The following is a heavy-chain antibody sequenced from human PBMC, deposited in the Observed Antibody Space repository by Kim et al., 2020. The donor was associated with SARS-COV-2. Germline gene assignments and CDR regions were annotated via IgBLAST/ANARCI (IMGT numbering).Heavy chain of an antibody. J-gene: IGHJ6*02. V-gene: IGHV4-34*01. CDR3: ARVSSSRYYGMDV. Sequence: SETLSLTCAVYGGSFSGYYWSWIRQPPGKGLEWIGEINHSGSTNYNPSLKSRVTISVDTSKNQFSLKLSSVTAEDTAVYYCARVSSSRYYGMDVWGQGTTVTVSS. CDR2: INHSGST. D-gene: IGHD6-13*01. CDR1: GGSFSGYY.